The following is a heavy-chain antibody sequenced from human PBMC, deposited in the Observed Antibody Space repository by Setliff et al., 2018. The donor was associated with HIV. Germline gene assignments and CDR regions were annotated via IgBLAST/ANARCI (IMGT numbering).Heavy chain of an antibody. V-gene: IGHV4-30-4*08. CDR2: IYYSGRT. D-gene: IGHD3-22*01. J-gene: IGHJ5*02. Sequence: PSETLSLTCTVSGASVSSGDYYWSWIRQPPGKGLEWIGYIYYSGRTSHSGSTYYNPSVASRITISGDTSKNQFSLKLTSVTAADTAIYYCARENGWLFGWFDPWGQGTPVTVSS. CDR3: ARENGWLFGWFDP. CDR1: GASVSSGDYY.